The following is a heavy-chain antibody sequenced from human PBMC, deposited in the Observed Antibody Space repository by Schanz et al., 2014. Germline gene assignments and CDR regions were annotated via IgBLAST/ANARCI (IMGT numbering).Heavy chain of an antibody. CDR2: VSRSTPDI. V-gene: IGHV3-11*03. CDR3: ARKVVATIGGYYDN. J-gene: IGHJ4*02. Sequence: PGGSLRLSCAASGFTFSAYYMDWVRQAPGKGLEWVSYVSRSTPDIYYADSVKGRFTISRDNAKNSLYLQMNSLRAEDTAVYYCARKVVATIGGYYDNWGQGTLVIVSS. CDR1: GFTFSAYY. D-gene: IGHD5-12*01.